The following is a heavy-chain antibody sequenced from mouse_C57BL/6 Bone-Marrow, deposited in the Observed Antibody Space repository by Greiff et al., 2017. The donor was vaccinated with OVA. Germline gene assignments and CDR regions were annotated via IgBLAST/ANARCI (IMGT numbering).Heavy chain of an antibody. Sequence: QVQLQQPGAELVQPGASVKMSCKASGYTFTSYWITWVKQRPGQGLEWIGDIYPGSGSTNYNEKFKSKATLTVDTSSRTAYMQLSSLTSEDSAVYYCARSSFDFDYWGQGTTLTVSS. V-gene: IGHV1-55*01. CDR1: GYTFTSYW. CDR2: IYPGSGST. CDR3: ARSSFDFDY. J-gene: IGHJ2*01.